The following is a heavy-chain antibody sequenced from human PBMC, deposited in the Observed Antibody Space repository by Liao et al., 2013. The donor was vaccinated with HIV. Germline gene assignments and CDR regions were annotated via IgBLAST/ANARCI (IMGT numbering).Heavy chain of an antibody. CDR3: ASINWGSLYYFDY. D-gene: IGHD7-27*01. CDR1: GGSFSGYY. J-gene: IGHJ4*02. CDR2: INHSGST. Sequence: QVQLQQWGAGLLKPSETLSLTCAVYGGSFSGYYWSWIRQPPGKGLEWIGEINHSGSTNYNPSLKSRVTISVDTSKKQFSLKLSSVTAADTAVYYCASINWGSLYYFDYWGQGTLVTVSS. V-gene: IGHV4-34*01.